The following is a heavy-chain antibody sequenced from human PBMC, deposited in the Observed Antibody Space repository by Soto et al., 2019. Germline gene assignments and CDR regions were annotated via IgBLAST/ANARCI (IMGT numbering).Heavy chain of an antibody. CDR1: GGSISSGGYS. Sequence: SATLSLTCAVSGGSISSGGYSWSWIRQPPGKGLEWIGYIYHSGSTYYNPSLKSRVTISVDRSKNQFSLKLSSVTAADTAVYYCARVFGYSSSWYYFDYWGQGPLFTVSS. D-gene: IGHD6-13*01. V-gene: IGHV4-30-2*01. CDR2: IYHSGST. J-gene: IGHJ4*02. CDR3: ARVFGYSSSWYYFDY.